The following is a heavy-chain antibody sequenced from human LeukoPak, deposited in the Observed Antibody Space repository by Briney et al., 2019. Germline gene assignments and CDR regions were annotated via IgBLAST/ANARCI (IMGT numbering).Heavy chain of an antibody. Sequence: GGSLRLSCAASGFTFSSYWMSWVRQAPGKGLEWVANIKQDGSEKYYVDSVKGRFTISRDNAKNSLYLQMNSLRAEDTAVYYCAREEHFRWLQSGATFDYWGQGTLVTVSS. CDR1: GFTFSSYW. CDR2: IKQDGSEK. CDR3: AREEHFRWLQSGATFDY. J-gene: IGHJ4*02. V-gene: IGHV3-7*01. D-gene: IGHD5-24*01.